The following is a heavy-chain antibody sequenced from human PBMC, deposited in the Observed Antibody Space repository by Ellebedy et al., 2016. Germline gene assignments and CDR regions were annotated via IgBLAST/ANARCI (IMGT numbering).Heavy chain of an antibody. CDR2: ISHHGSNK. D-gene: IGHD3-10*01. Sequence: GESLKISCAASGFTFSNYPMHWVRQAPGKGLEWVALISHHGSNKYYADSVKGRFTISRDNSKNTLYLQMNSLRAEDTAVYYCARALWFGEFYFDYWGQGTLVTVSS. J-gene: IGHJ4*02. CDR1: GFTFSNYP. V-gene: IGHV3-30-3*01. CDR3: ARALWFGEFYFDY.